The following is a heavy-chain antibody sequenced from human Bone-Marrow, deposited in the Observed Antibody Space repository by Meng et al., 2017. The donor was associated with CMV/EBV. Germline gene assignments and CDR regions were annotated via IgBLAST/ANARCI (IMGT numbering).Heavy chain of an antibody. CDR3: ARGYCSSTSCLIDY. CDR1: GGSFSGYY. CDR2: INHSGST. D-gene: IGHD2-2*01. J-gene: IGHJ4*02. Sequence: VQLQQWGAGLLTPSEPLSLPCAVDGGSFSGYYWSWIRQPPGKGLEWIGEINHSGSTNYNPSLKSRVTISVDTSKNQFSLKLSSVTAADTAVYYCARGYCSSTSCLIDYWGQGTLVTVSS. V-gene: IGHV4-34*01.